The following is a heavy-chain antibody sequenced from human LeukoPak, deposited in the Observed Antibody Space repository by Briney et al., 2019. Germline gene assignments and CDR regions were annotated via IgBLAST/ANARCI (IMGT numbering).Heavy chain of an antibody. Sequence: QSGGSLRLYCAASGFTFSNYGIHWVRQAPGKGLEWVGVIWHDGSNKYYGDSVKGRFTISRDNSKNTLYLQMSSLRVEDTAVYYCARQTATYDLDYWGQGTLVTVSS. V-gene: IGHV3-33*01. D-gene: IGHD3-3*01. CDR2: IWHDGSNK. CDR1: GFTFSNYG. J-gene: IGHJ4*02. CDR3: ARQTATYDLDY.